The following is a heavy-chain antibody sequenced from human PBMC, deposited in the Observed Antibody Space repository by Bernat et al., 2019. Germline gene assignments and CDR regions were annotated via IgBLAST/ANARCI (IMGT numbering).Heavy chain of an antibody. D-gene: IGHD6-19*01. Sequence: EVQLLESGGGLGQPGQSLRLSCTASGSGFTFGDYAMSWVRQAPGKGLEWVGFIRSKAYGATTEYAASVRGRFSISRDDSKSIAYLQMNSLKTEDTAVYYCTRAVSSGWYGVIDYWGQGTLVTVSS. V-gene: IGHV3-49*04. CDR1: GSGFTFGDYA. CDR3: TRAVSSGWYGVIDY. CDR2: IRSKAYGATT. J-gene: IGHJ4*02.